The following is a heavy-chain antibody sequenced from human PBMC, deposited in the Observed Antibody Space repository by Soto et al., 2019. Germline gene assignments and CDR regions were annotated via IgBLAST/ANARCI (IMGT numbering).Heavy chain of an antibody. V-gene: IGHV3-48*03. Sequence: GSLRLSCVASGFTFSNYEMAWVRRTPGKGLEWVSYLISSVNTTSYSDSVKGRFSISRDNARNSLFLQMNSLRAEDTAVYYCARLPTISGTAYWYFDLWGRGPLVTVSS. CDR2: LISSVNTT. CDR1: GFTFSNYE. CDR3: ARLPTISGTAYWYFDL. D-gene: IGHD1-20*01. J-gene: IGHJ2*01.